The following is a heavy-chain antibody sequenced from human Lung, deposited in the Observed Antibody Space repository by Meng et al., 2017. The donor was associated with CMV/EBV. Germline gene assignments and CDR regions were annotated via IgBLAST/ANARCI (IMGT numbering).Heavy chain of an antibody. CDR2: INHSGST. CDR3: ARGRGKPAAIYYYGMDV. CDR1: GGSFSGYY. D-gene: IGHD2-2*02. V-gene: IGHV4-34*01. Sequence: CAVYGGSFSGYYWSWIRQPPGKGLEWIGEINHSGSTNYNPSLKSRVTISVDTSKNQFSLKLSSVTAADTAVYYCARGRGKPAAIYYYGMDVWGQRTTVTVSS. J-gene: IGHJ6*02.